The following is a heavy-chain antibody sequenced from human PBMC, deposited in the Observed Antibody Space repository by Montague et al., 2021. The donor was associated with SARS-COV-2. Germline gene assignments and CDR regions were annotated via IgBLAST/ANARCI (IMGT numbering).Heavy chain of an antibody. D-gene: IGHD3-10*01. J-gene: IGHJ6*02. CDR1: GGSISSYY. CDR2: SYTSGST. V-gene: IGHV4-4*07. CDR3: AGASGIINVYNCGMDV. Sequence: SETLSLTCTVSGGSISSYYWSWIRQPAGKGLELIGRSYTSGSTNYNPSLKSRVTMSVDTSTNQFSLKLSSVTAAATAVYYCAGASGIINVYNCGMDVWGQGTTVTVSS.